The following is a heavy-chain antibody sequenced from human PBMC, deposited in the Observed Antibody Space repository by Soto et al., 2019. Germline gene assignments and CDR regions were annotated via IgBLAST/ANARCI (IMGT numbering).Heavy chain of an antibody. CDR3: ARLNDDILTGYRFHFDY. Sequence: QVLLQESGPGLVKPSETLSLTCTVSGGSISPYYWSWIRQPPGKGLEWIGYIYYSGSTNYNSSLKSRVTISVDTSKNHFSLKLSSVTAADTAVYYCARLNDDILTGYRFHFDYWGQGTLVTASS. V-gene: IGHV4-59*08. D-gene: IGHD3-9*01. J-gene: IGHJ4*02. CDR1: GGSISPYY. CDR2: IYYSGST.